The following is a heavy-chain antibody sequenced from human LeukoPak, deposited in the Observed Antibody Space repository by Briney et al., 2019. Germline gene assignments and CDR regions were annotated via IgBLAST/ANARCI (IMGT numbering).Heavy chain of an antibody. Sequence: SVKVSCKTSGGTFSSYSISWVRQAPGQGLEWMGGIIPISGTIKYAQKFQGRVTMTADRSTSTAYMALSSLRAEDTALYYCARRGSGWYGGSYYFDYWGQGTLVTVSS. J-gene: IGHJ4*02. CDR2: IIPISGTI. D-gene: IGHD6-19*01. V-gene: IGHV1-69*06. CDR3: ARRGSGWYGGSYYFDY. CDR1: GGTFSSYS.